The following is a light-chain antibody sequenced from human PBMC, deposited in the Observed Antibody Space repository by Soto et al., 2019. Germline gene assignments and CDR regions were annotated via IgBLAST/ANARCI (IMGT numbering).Light chain of an antibody. CDR3: QQRNNWPIT. V-gene: IGKV3-11*01. CDR1: EGVSTY. Sequence: VLTQSPATLSVSPGERAILSCRASEGVSTYLVWYQLKPGQPPRLLIYDVSTRATGVPARFSGSGSGAHFTLTISSVEPEDFAVYYCQQRNNWPITFGGGTRVEIK. J-gene: IGKJ4*01. CDR2: DVS.